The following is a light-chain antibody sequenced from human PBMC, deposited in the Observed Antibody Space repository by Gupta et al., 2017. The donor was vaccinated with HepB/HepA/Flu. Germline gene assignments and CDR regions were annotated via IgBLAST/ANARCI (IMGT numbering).Light chain of an antibody. CDR1: SSDVGGYNF. Sequence: QSALTQPRSVSGSPGPSLTISCTGTSSDVGGYNFVSWYRQDPGKAPKVMIYDVKKRPSAVPDRFSGSKSGNTASLTISGLQAEDEDDYYCSSYAGSYTIFGGGTKLTVL. CDR3: SSYAGSYTI. CDR2: DVK. V-gene: IGLV2-11*01. J-gene: IGLJ2*01.